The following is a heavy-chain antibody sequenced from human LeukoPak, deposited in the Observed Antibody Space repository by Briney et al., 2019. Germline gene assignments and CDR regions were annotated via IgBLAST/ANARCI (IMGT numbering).Heavy chain of an antibody. J-gene: IGHJ1*01. CDR3: AKDKGSGWLHQVYFQY. CDR1: GFTFTTYA. Sequence: GGSLRLSCAASGFTFTTYAMHWVRQAPGKGLEWVASIWYDGSNENYADSVKGRFTISRDNSKDTLHLQMNSLSAEDTAVYYCAKDKGSGWLHQVYFQYWGQGTLVIASS. V-gene: IGHV3-30*02. D-gene: IGHD6-19*01. CDR2: IWYDGSNE.